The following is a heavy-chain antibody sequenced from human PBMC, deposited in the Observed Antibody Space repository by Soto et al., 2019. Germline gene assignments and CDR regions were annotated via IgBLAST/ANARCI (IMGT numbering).Heavy chain of an antibody. CDR3: ARFVAYYCADCFAEHWFDS. V-gene: IGHV1-69*01. J-gene: IGHJ5*01. Sequence: SMYVMWCVRPATSRGLVWMGVCIPISGTANYAQKCQGRVTITADESTSTAYMELSSLSSEDTAVYYCARFVAYYCADCFAEHWFDSWGQGALVTVSS. CDR2: CIPISGTA. D-gene: IGHD2-21*01. CDR1: SMYV.